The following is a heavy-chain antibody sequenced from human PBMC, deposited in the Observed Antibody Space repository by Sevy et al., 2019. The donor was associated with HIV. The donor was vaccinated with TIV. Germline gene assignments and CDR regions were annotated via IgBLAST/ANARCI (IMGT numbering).Heavy chain of an antibody. D-gene: IGHD3-3*01. CDR1: GFTFSSYA. CDR2: ISYDGSNK. V-gene: IGHV3-30-3*01. CDR3: ARDSSKYYDFWSGYYTGAFDI. J-gene: IGHJ3*02. Sequence: GGSLRLSCAASGFTFSSYAMHWVRQAPGKGLEWVADISYDGSNKYYADSVKGRFTISRDNSKNTLYLQMNSLRAEDTAVYYCARDSSKYYDFWSGYYTGAFDIWGQGTMVTVSS.